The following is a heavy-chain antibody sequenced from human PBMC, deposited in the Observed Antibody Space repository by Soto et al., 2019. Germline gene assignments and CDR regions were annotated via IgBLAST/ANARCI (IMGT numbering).Heavy chain of an antibody. Sequence: SETLSLTCTVSGGSVSSGSYYWSWIRQPPGKGLEWIGHIYYSGSTNYNPSLKSRVTMSVDTSKNQFSVKLSSVTAADTAVYYCAGDEGYYYSGMDVWGQGTAVTVSS. CDR2: IYYSGST. CDR3: AGDEGYYYSGMDV. J-gene: IGHJ6*02. V-gene: IGHV4-61*01. CDR1: GGSVSSGSYY.